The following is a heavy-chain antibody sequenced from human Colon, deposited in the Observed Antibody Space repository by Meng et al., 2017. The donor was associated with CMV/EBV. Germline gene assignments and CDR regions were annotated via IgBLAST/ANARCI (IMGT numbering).Heavy chain of an antibody. CDR1: GYSFISYW. D-gene: IGHD3-10*01. J-gene: IGHJ5*02. CDR3: ARSGEGGNWFDP. CDR2: IYPRDSDT. Sequence: SCQGSGYSFISYWIAWVRQVPGKGLEWMEIIYPRDSDTRYSPSFQGQVTISADKSISTAYLQWSNLKTSDTAVYYCARSGEGGNWFDPWGQGTLVTVSS. V-gene: IGHV5-51*01.